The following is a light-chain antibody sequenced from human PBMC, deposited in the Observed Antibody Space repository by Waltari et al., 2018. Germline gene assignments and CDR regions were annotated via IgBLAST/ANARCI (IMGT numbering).Light chain of an antibody. Sequence: DIQMTQSPSSLSASVGDRVTITCRASQVISDSLAWYQQKPGKAPKLLLYVTSRLESAVPSRFSGSGSGTDYTLTISSLQTEDFATYYCQQYDITPWTFGQGTKVEIK. CDR1: QVISDS. CDR2: VTS. V-gene: IGKV1-NL1*01. J-gene: IGKJ1*01. CDR3: QQYDITPWT.